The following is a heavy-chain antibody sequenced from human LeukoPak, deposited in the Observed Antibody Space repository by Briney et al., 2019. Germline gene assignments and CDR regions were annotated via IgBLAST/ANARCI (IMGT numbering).Heavy chain of an antibody. CDR3: AKDFGGRWQPEGAFDI. D-gene: IGHD3-16*01. V-gene: IGHV3-9*03. CDR2: ISWNGGSI. J-gene: IGHJ3*02. CDR1: GFTFGDYA. Sequence: PGGSLRLSCAASGFTFGDYAMHWVRQAPGKGLEWVSRISWNGGSIGYAASVMGRFTISRDNAKNSLYLQMNSLRTEDMALYYCAKDFGGRWQPEGAFDIWGQGTMVTVSS.